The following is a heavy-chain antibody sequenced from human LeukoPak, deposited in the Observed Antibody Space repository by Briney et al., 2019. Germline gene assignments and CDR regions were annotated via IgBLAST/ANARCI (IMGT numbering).Heavy chain of an antibody. CDR3: ARASGDY. Sequence: SETLSLTCTVSGGSISSGGYCWSWIRQHPGKGLEWIGYIYYSGSTYYNPSLESRVTISVDTSKNQFPLKLSSVTAADTAVYYCARASGDYWGQGTLVTVSS. V-gene: IGHV4-31*03. D-gene: IGHD3-10*01. CDR1: GGSISSGGYC. J-gene: IGHJ4*02. CDR2: IYYSGST.